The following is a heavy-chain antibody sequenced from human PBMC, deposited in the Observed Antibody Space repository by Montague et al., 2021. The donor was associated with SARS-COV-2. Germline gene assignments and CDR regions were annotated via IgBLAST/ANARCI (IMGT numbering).Heavy chain of an antibody. J-gene: IGHJ4*02. CDR2: ITPDGRGK. CDR1: GFRFGEYW. CDR3: ARNNMQFFDF. V-gene: IGHV3-7*01. D-gene: IGHD1/OR15-1a*01. Sequence: SLRLSCAASGFRFGEYWMTWVRQAPGKGLEWVADITPDGRGKYSVDSVKGRFTISRDNAKNSLFLQMNSLRAEDTAVYYCARNNMQFFDFWGQGTLVTVSS.